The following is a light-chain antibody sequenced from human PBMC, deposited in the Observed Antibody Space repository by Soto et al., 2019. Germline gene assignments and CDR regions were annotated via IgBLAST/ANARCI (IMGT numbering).Light chain of an antibody. J-gene: IGKJ5*01. CDR1: QTISSW. CDR2: KAS. Sequence: DLQMTESPSTLSGSVGDRVTITCRASQTISSWLAWYQQKPGKAPKLLIYKASTLKSGVPSRFSGSGSGTEFTLTISSLQPEDIATYYCQQYENLPTFGQGTRLEIK. V-gene: IGKV1-5*03. CDR3: QQYENLPT.